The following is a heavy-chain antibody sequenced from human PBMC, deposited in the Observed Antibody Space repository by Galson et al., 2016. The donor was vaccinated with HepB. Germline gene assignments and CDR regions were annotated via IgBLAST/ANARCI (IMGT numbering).Heavy chain of an antibody. CDR1: GFTFKSYA. CDR3: AKSPVAAETQWLDT. D-gene: IGHD2-15*01. CDR2: ISGSGVTT. J-gene: IGHJ5*02. Sequence: SLRLSCAASGFTFKSYAMSWVRQVPGAGLEWVSAISGSGVTTYYADSVKGRFTISRDNSKNTLFLQMDTLRAEDTAVYYCAKSPVAAETQWLDTWGQGTLVSVSS. V-gene: IGHV3-23*01.